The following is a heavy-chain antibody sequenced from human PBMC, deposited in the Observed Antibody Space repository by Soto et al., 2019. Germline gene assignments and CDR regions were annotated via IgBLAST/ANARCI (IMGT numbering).Heavy chain of an antibody. Sequence: VQLLESGGGLVQPGGSLRLSCAASGFTFSSYGMHWVRQAPGKGLEWVAVISYDGSNKYYADSVKGRFTISRDNSKNTLYLQMNSLRAEDTAVYYCATSNGYYDFWSGYHRNAFDIWGQGTMVTVSS. CDR2: ISYDGSNK. V-gene: IGHV3-30*03. CDR1: GFTFSSYG. CDR3: ATSNGYYDFWSGYHRNAFDI. D-gene: IGHD3-3*01. J-gene: IGHJ3*02.